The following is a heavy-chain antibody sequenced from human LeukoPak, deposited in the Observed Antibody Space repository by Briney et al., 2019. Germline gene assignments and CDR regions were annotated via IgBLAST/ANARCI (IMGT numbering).Heavy chain of an antibody. CDR2: IHYSGKT. CDR3: ARFGFYYDIDV. Sequence: SETLSLTCTVSGGSISGYYWTWTRQPPGKGLEWIGQIHYSGKTDYNPSLRSRITISEDTSKNQMFLKLSSVTAADTAVYYCARFGFYYDIDVWGQGTTVTVSS. CDR1: GGSISGYY. V-gene: IGHV4-59*01. J-gene: IGHJ6*02. D-gene: IGHD3-16*01.